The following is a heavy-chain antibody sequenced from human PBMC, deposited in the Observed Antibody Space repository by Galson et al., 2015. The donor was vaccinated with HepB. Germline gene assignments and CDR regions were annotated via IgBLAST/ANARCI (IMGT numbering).Heavy chain of an antibody. CDR1: GYTFTSYY. J-gene: IGHJ4*02. D-gene: IGHD6-19*01. Sequence: SVKVSCKASGYTFTSYYMHWVRQAPGQGLEWMGIINPSGGSTSYAQKFQGRVTMTRDTSTSTVYMELSSLRSEDTAVYYCARGVFLTSSPGAVAGDLFDYWGQGTLVTVSS. CDR2: INPSGGST. V-gene: IGHV1-46*01. CDR3: ARGVFLTSSPGAVAGDLFDY.